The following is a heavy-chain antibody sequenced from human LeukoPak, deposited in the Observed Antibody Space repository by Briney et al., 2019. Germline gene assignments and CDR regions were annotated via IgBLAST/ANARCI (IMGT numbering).Heavy chain of an antibody. CDR1: GYTFTSYR. CDR3: VRTVDNSGFYYDYFYAMDV. D-gene: IGHD3-22*01. CDR2: IYPGDSES. J-gene: IGHJ6*02. V-gene: IGHV5-51*01. Sequence: GESLKISCRAAGYTFTSYRVAWERQMPGKGLEWMGIIYPGDSESIYSPSFQGQVTISADKSISTAYLEWSSLKASDTAMYYCVRTVDNSGFYYDYFYAMDVWGQGTLVTVSS.